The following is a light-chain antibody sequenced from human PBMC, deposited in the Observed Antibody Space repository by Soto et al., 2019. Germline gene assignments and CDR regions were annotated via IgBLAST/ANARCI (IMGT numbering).Light chain of an antibody. CDR2: AAS. Sequence: DTQMTQSPSSLSASVGDRVTITCRASQSISSYLNWYQQKRGKAPKLLIYAASSLQIGVPSRFSGSGSGTDFTLTISSLQPEDFATYYCQQSYSTPRTFGQGNKVKIK. J-gene: IGKJ1*01. V-gene: IGKV1-39*01. CDR1: QSISSY. CDR3: QQSYSTPRT.